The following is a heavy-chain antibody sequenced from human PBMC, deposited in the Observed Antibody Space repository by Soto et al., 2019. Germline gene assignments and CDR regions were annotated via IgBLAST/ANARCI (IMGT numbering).Heavy chain of an antibody. CDR3: ARVPYFGSGSYSFDS. CDR1: GLTVSSNY. V-gene: IGHV3-66*01. D-gene: IGHD3-10*01. CDR2: IYSGGTT. Sequence: GGSLRLSCAASGLTVSSNYMTWVRQAPGKGLEWVSVIYSGGTTYYADSVKGRFVISRDSSKNTLYLQINSLRAEDTAVYYCARVPYFGSGSYSFDSWGQGT. J-gene: IGHJ4*02.